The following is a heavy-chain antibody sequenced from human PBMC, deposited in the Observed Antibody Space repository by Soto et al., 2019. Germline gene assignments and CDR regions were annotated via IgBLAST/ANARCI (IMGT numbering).Heavy chain of an antibody. CDR1: GFSLTTSGVG. CDR2: IYWDDDK. J-gene: IGHJ4*02. V-gene: IGHV2-5*02. CDR3: AHRVLRTVFGLVTTTAIYFDF. Sequence: QITLNESGPTVVRPTETLTLTCRFSGFSLTTSGVGVGWIRQSPGKAPEWLALIYWDDDKRYSASLKSRLTITKDTSKNPVVLTVSDLDPTDTATYYCAHRVLRTVFGLVTTTAIYFDFWGQRTPVAVSS. D-gene: IGHD3-3*01.